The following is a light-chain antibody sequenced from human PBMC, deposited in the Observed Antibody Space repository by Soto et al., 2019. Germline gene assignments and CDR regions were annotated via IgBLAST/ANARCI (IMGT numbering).Light chain of an antibody. J-gene: IGKJ1*01. CDR2: AAS. Sequence: DTQMTQSPSSLSASVGDRVTITCRASQSISSYLNWYQQKPGKAPKLLIYAASSLQSGVPSRFSGSGSGTDFTLTISSLQPEDFATYYCQQSYSTTRTFGQGTKVDIK. CDR3: QQSYSTTRT. V-gene: IGKV1-39*01. CDR1: QSISSY.